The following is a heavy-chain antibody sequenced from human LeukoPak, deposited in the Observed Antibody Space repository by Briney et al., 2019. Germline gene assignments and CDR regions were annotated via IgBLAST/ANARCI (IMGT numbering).Heavy chain of an antibody. V-gene: IGHV3-48*01. CDR1: GFTFSSYS. CDR3: ARAAGY. Sequence: GGSLRLSCAASGFTFSSYSMNWVRQAPGKGLEWVSYISSSSSTIYYADSVKGRFTISRDNSKNTLYLQMNSLRAEDTAVYYCARAAGYWGQGTLVTVSS. CDR2: ISSSSSTI. J-gene: IGHJ4*02.